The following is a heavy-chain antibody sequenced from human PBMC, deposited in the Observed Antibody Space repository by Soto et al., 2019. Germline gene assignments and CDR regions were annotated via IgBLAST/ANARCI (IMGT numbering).Heavy chain of an antibody. D-gene: IGHD3-22*01. CDR1: GGSISSGGYY. Sequence: QVQLQESGPGLVKPSQTLSITCTVSGGSISSGGYYWSWIRQHPGKGLEWIGYIYYSGSTYYNPSLKSRVTISVDTSKNQFSLKLSSVTAADTAVYYCARDRMIVGAVDYWGQGTLVTVSS. V-gene: IGHV4-31*03. J-gene: IGHJ4*02. CDR2: IYYSGST. CDR3: ARDRMIVGAVDY.